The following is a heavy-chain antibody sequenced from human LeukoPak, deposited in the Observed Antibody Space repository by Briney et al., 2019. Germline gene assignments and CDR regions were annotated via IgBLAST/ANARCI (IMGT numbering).Heavy chain of an antibody. CDR1: GGSFSGYY. CDR3: ARAPLVSRGMDV. Sequence: SETLSLACAVYGGSFSGYYWSWIRQPPGKGLEWIGEINHSGSTYYNPSLKSRVTISVDTSKNQFSLKMRSVTAADTAVYYCARAPLVSRGMDVWGQGTMVTVSS. CDR2: INHSGST. V-gene: IGHV4-34*09. D-gene: IGHD6-6*01. J-gene: IGHJ6*02.